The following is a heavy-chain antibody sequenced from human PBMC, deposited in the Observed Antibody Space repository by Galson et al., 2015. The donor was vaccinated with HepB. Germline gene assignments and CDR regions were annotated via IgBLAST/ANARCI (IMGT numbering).Heavy chain of an antibody. Sequence: SVKVSCKASGYTFSAYGICWVRQAPGQGLEWMGWISADNGNTKNAQKVQGRVTMTTDTSTSTAYMELRSLRSDDTAIYYCGRDQGRWFGEGLLDFWGQGTLVTVSS. J-gene: IGHJ4*02. CDR2: ISADNGNT. CDR3: GRDQGRWFGEGLLDF. CDR1: GYTFSAYG. V-gene: IGHV1-18*01. D-gene: IGHD3-10*01.